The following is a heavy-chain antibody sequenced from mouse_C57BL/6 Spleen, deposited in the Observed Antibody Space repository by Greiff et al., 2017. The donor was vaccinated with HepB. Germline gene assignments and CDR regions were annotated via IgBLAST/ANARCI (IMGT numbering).Heavy chain of an antibody. CDR3: ARTVVKSLRWYFDV. CDR2: ISSGSSTI. Sequence: EVKLMESGGGLVKPGGSLKLSCAASGFTFSDYGMHWVRQAPEKGLEWVAYISSGSSTIYYADTVKGRFTIARDNAKNTLFLQMTSLRSEDTAMYYCARTVVKSLRWYFDVWGTGTTVTVSS. CDR1: GFTFSDYG. J-gene: IGHJ1*03. V-gene: IGHV5-17*01. D-gene: IGHD1-1*01.